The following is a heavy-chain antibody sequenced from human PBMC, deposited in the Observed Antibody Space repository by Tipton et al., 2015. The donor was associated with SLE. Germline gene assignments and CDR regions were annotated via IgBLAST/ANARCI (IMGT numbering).Heavy chain of an antibody. V-gene: IGHV3-48*01. J-gene: IGHJ3*02. CDR3: ARDGVGAFDI. CDR1: GFTFSTYT. D-gene: IGHD3-16*01. Sequence: GSLRLSCAASGFTFSTYTMTWVRQAPGKGLECISYITKSSSNIYYADSVKGRFTIFRDNDKKSLYLQMNSLTAEDTAVYYCARDGVGAFDIWGQGTMVTVSS. CDR2: ITKSSSNI.